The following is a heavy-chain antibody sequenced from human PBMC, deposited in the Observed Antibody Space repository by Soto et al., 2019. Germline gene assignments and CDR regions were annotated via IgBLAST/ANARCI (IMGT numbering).Heavy chain of an antibody. J-gene: IGHJ3*02. D-gene: IGHD3-16*01. CDR1: GFTVSSNY. CDR3: ARDRWGRAFDI. V-gene: IGHV3-66*01. CDR2: IYGGGST. Sequence: EVQLVESGGGLVQTGGSLRLSCAASGFTVSSNYMNWVRQAPGKGLEWVSVIYGGGSTYYADSVKGRFTISRDTSKNTLYLQMNSLRAEDTAVYYCARDRWGRAFDIWGQGTMVTVSS.